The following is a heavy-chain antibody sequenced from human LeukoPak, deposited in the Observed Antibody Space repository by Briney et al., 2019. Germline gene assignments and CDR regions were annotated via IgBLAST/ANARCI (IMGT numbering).Heavy chain of an antibody. CDR3: ARGSDDFWSGYHHFDY. V-gene: IGHV4-31*03. D-gene: IGHD3-3*01. J-gene: IGHJ4*02. CDR1: GGSISSGGYY. Sequence: SETLSLTGTVSGGSISSGGYYWSWIRQHPGKGLEWSGYIYYSGSTYYNPFLKSRVTISVDTSKNQFSLKLSSVTAADTAVYYCARGSDDFWSGYHHFDYWGQGTLVTVSS. CDR2: IYYSGST.